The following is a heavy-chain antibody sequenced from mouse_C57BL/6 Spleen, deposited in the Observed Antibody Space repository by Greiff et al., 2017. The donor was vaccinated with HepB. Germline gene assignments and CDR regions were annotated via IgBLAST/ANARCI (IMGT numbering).Heavy chain of an antibody. J-gene: IGHJ3*01. CDR3: ANYYYGVGFAY. Sequence: QVQLQQSGAELVRPGTSVKVSCKASGYAFTNYLIEWVKQRPGQGLEWIGVINPGSGGTNYNEKFKGKATLTADKSSSTAYMQLSSLTSEDSAVYFCANYYYGVGFAYWGQGTLVTVSA. V-gene: IGHV1-54*01. CDR1: GYAFTNYL. D-gene: IGHD1-1*01. CDR2: INPGSGGT.